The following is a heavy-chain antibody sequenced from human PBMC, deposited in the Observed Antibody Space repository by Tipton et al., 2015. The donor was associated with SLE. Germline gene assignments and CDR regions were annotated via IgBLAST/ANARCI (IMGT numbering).Heavy chain of an antibody. J-gene: IGHJ4*02. CDR1: GFTFSSYG. V-gene: IGHV3-33*01. CDR3: ARTPRAWLRTWDYFDY. CDR2: IWYDGSNK. Sequence: SLRLSCAASGFTFSSYGMHWVRQAPGKGLEWVAVIWYDGSNKYYADSVKGRFTISRDNSKNTLYLQMNSLRAEDTAVYYCARTPRAWLRTWDYFDYWGQGTLVTVSS. D-gene: IGHD5-12*01.